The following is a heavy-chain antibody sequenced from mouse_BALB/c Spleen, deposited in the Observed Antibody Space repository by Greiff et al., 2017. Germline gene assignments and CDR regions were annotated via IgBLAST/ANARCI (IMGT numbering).Heavy chain of an antibody. CDR2: ISSGGGNT. CDR3: ARFYYYAMDY. J-gene: IGHJ4*01. V-gene: IGHV5-9*03. CDR1: GFTFSSYT. Sequence: EVMLVESGGGLVKPGGSLKLSCAASGFTFSSYTMSWVRQTPEKRLEWVATISSGGGNTYYPDSVKGRFTISRDNAKNNLYLQMSSLRSEDTALYYCARFYYYAMDYWGQGTSVTVSS.